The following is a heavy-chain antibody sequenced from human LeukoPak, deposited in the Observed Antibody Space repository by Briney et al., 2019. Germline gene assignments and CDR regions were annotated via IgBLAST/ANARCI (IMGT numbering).Heavy chain of an antibody. J-gene: IGHJ6*02. Sequence: GGSLRLSCAASGFTFSDYYMSWICQAPGKGLEWVSYISSSGSTIYYADSVKGRFTISRDNAKNSLYLQMNSLRAEDTAVYYCARDIGLPHTNYYYYGMDVWGQGTTVTVSS. V-gene: IGHV3-11*01. CDR3: ARDIGLPHTNYYYYGMDV. CDR1: GFTFSDYY. D-gene: IGHD3-16*02. CDR2: ISSSGSTI.